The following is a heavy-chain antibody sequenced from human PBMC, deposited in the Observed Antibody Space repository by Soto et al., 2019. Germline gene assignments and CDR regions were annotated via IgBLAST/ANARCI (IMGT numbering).Heavy chain of an antibody. J-gene: IGHJ6*03. Sequence: ASVKVSCKASGYTFTSYDINWVRQATGQGLEWMGWMNPNSGNTGYAQKFQGRVTMTRNTSISTAYMELSSLRSEDTAVYYCARALSPHSSSSYRERYYYYYMDVWGKGTTVTVSS. D-gene: IGHD6-6*01. CDR2: MNPNSGNT. CDR1: GYTFTSYD. V-gene: IGHV1-8*01. CDR3: ARALSPHSSSSYRERYYYYYMDV.